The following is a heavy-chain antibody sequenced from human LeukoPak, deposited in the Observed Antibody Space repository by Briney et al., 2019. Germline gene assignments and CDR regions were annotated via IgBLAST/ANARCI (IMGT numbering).Heavy chain of an antibody. D-gene: IGHD3-3*01. CDR1: GFTFSSYA. Sequence: PGGSLRLSCAASGFTFSSYAMSWVRQAPGKGLEWVSAISGSGGSTYYADSVKGRFTISRDNSKNTLYLQMNSLRAGDTAVYYCATLLSYYDFWSGSHVDYWGQGTLVTVSS. V-gene: IGHV3-23*01. CDR2: ISGSGGST. CDR3: ATLLSYYDFWSGSHVDY. J-gene: IGHJ4*02.